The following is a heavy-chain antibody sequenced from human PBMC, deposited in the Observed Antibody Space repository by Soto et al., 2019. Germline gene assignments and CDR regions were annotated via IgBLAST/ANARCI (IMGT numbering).Heavy chain of an antibody. CDR3: ARGDTYYDILTGYYGNPYSRDSPYYYYGMDV. CDR2: IIPILGIA. CDR1: GGTFSSYT. D-gene: IGHD3-9*01. V-gene: IGHV1-69*02. Sequence: ASVKVSCKASGGTFSSYTISWVRQAPGQGLEWMGRIIPILGIANYAQKFQGRVTITADKSTSTAYMELSSLRSEDTAVYYCARGDTYYDILTGYYGNPYSRDSPYYYYGMDVWGQGTTVTVSS. J-gene: IGHJ6*02.